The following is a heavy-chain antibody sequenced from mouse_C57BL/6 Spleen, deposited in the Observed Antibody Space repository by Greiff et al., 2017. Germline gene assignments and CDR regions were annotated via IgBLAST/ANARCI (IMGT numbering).Heavy chain of an antibody. Sequence: EVQLQQSGPELVKPGASVKISCKASGYPFTDYNMNWVKQSNGKGLEWIGVINPNYGCTSYNQKFKGKATLTVDKAYSTAYMQLNSLKSEDSAVYYCASIDYDSSYWYFEVWGTGTTVTVSS. CDR2: INPNYGCT. V-gene: IGHV1-39*01. CDR3: ASIDYDSSYWYFEV. J-gene: IGHJ1*03. D-gene: IGHD1-1*01. CDR1: GYPFTDYN.